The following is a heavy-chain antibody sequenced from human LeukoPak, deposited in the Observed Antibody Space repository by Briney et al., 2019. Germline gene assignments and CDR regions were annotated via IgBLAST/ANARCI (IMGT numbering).Heavy chain of an antibody. V-gene: IGHV3-66*01. CDR3: AGISP. CDR2: IYSGGSI. J-gene: IGHJ4*02. Sequence: GGSLRLSCAASGFTDSSNYMSWVRQAPGKGLEWVSGIYSGGSIYYADSVKGRFTISRDNSRNTLYLQMNSLRAEDTAVYYCAGISPWGQGTLVTVSS. CDR1: GFTDSSNY.